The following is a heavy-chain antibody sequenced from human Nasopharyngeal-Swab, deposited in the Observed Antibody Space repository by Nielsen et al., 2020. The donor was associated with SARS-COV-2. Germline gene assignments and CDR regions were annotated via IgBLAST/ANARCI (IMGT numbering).Heavy chain of an antibody. Sequence: LSLTCAASGFTFSYYSMSWVRQAPGKGLEWVSSISGSGSYIYYADSVKGRFTISRDNAKNSLYLQMNSLRVEDTAVYYCGRQLRLGELSLYNEFDYWGQGTLVTVSS. CDR2: ISGSGSYI. J-gene: IGHJ4*02. V-gene: IGHV3-21*01. CDR3: GRQLRLGELSLYNEFDY. D-gene: IGHD3-16*02. CDR1: GFTFSYYS.